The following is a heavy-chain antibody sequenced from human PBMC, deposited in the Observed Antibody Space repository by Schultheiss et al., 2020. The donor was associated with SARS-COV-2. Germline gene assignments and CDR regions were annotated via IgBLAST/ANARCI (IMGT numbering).Heavy chain of an antibody. V-gene: IGHV3-33*01. CDR3: ARDLVLFGVTRGGIDY. J-gene: IGHJ4*02. CDR2: IWYDGSNK. D-gene: IGHD3-3*01. CDR1: GFTFSSYG. Sequence: GGSLRLSCAASGFTFSSYGMHWVRQAPGKGLEWVAVIWYDGSNKYYADSVKGRFTISRDNSKNTLYLQMNSLRAEDTAVYYCARDLVLFGVTRGGIDYWGQGTLVTVSS.